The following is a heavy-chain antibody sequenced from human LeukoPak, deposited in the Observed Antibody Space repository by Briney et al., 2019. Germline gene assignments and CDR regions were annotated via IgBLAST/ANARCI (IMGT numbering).Heavy chain of an antibody. J-gene: IGHJ4*02. CDR1: GGSISSYY. Sequence: SETLSLTCTVSGGSISSYYWSWIRQPPGKGLEWIGYIYYSGSTNYNPSLKSRVTISVDTSKNQFSQKLSSVTAADTAVYYCARSRIAVAGPNFDYWGQGTLVTVSS. V-gene: IGHV4-59*01. CDR3: ARSRIAVAGPNFDY. CDR2: IYYSGST. D-gene: IGHD6-19*01.